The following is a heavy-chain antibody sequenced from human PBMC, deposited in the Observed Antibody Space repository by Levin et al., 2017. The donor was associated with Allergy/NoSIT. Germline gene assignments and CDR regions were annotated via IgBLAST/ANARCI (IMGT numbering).Heavy chain of an antibody. J-gene: IGHJ4*02. D-gene: IGHD3-22*01. CDR1: GFTFSSYN. V-gene: IGHV3-21*01. CDR3: ARDRDYDSSGYPVY. CDR2: ISSTSSYI. Sequence: ETLSLTCAASGFTFSSYNMNWVRQAPGKGLEWVSSISSTSSYIYYADSMKGRFTISRDNAKNSLYLQMNSLRAEDTAVYYCARDRDYDSSGYPVYWGQGTPVTVSS.